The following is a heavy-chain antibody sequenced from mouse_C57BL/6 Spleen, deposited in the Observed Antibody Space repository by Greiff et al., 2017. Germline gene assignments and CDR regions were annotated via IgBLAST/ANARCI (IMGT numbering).Heavy chain of an antibody. D-gene: IGHD1-1*01. Sequence: EVKLVESGPGLAKPSQTLSLTCSVTGYSITSDYWNWIRKFPGNKLEYMGYISYSGSTYYNPSLKSRISITRDTSKNQYYLQLNSVTTEDTATYYCARRTTVVSPYWYFDVWGTGTTVTVSS. V-gene: IGHV3-8*01. CDR2: ISYSGST. CDR3: ARRTTVVSPYWYFDV. J-gene: IGHJ1*03. CDR1: GYSITSDY.